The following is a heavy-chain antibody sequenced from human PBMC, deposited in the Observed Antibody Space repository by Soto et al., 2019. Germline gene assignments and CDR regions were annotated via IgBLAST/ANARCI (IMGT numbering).Heavy chain of an antibody. CDR1: GGSIRSNNW. J-gene: IGHJ4*02. Sequence: SETLSLTCAVSGGSIRSNNWWSWVRQPPGQGLEWMGEIFHGGSTYNNPSLKTRVTISLDKFKNRFSLKLSSVTAADTAVYYCARVYSGSYSDYWGQGTLVTVSS. CDR3: ARVYSGSYSDY. D-gene: IGHD1-26*01. CDR2: IFHGGST. V-gene: IGHV4-4*02.